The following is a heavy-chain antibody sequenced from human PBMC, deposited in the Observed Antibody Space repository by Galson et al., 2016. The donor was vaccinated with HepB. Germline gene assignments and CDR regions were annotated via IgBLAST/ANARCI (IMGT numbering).Heavy chain of an antibody. D-gene: IGHD7-27*01. CDR1: GFTFVDYA. J-gene: IGHJ5*01. V-gene: IGHV3-23*01. CDR3: AKGSTPVTWGNWFDS. Sequence: SLRLSCAASGFTFVDYAMAWVRQAPGKGLEWVATLSATTGQASYAASAQGRFTVSRDNSNSSLFLQMNSLRVDDTAIYYCAKGSTPVTWGNWFDSWGRGTLVAVSS. CDR2: LSATTGQA.